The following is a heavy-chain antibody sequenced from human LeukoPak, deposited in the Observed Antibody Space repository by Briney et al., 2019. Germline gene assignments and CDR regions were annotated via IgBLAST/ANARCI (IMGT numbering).Heavy chain of an antibody. J-gene: IGHJ4*02. CDR2: IYSGGST. Sequence: GGSLRLSCAASGFTVSSNYMSWVRQAPGKGLEWVSVIYSGGSTYYADSVKGRFTISRDKAKNSLYLQMNSLRDEDTAVYYCARGLGGYGFGYWGQGTLVTVSS. D-gene: IGHD5-18*01. CDR1: GFTVSSNY. V-gene: IGHV3-53*01. CDR3: ARGLGGYGFGY.